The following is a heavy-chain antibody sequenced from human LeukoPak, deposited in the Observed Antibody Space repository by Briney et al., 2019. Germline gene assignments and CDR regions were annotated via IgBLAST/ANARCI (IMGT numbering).Heavy chain of an antibody. D-gene: IGHD3-9*01. J-gene: IGHJ5*02. CDR3: AGDVLRYFDWLLSNDNWFDP. Sequence: SETLSLTRTVSGGSIRTTSYYWGWIRQPPGKGLEWIGSIYYSGSTYYNPSLKSRVTISVDTSKNQFSLKLSSVTAADTAVYYCAGDVLRYFDWLLSNDNWFDPWGQGTLVTVSS. CDR2: IYYSGST. V-gene: IGHV4-39*02. CDR1: GGSIRTTSYY.